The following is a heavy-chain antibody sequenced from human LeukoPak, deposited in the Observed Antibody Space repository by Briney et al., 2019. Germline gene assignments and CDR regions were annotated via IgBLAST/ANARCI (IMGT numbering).Heavy chain of an antibody. Sequence: ASVKVSCKASVYTFTDYYEHWVRQAPGQGLEWMGWITPDSGATNYAQKFQGRVTMTRDTSISTAYMELSRLSSDDTAMYYCARDWDYWGQGTLVTVSS. CDR3: ARDWDY. V-gene: IGHV1-2*02. J-gene: IGHJ4*02. CDR2: ITPDSGAT. CDR1: VYTFTDYY.